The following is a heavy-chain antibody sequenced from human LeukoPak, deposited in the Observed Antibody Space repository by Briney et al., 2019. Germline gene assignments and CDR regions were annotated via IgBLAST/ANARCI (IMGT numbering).Heavy chain of an antibody. D-gene: IGHD3-3*01. Sequence: SETLSLTCTVSLGSIRSYYRRWMRPPPAKELEWIGYIYYSETTNYHPSLQSRFTISVDTSKNQFSLTLSYVTAADIPGYYFAREGWSAYPGYNWFDPWGRGTLVTVP. V-gene: IGHV4-59*01. CDR3: AREGWSAYPGYNWFDP. J-gene: IGHJ5*02. CDR2: IYYSETT. CDR1: LGSIRSYY.